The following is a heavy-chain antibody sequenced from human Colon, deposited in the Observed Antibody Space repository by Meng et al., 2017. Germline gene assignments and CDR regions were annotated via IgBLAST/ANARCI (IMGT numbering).Heavy chain of an antibody. J-gene: IGHJ4*02. CDR2: ISAYNGNT. D-gene: IGHD6-19*01. CDR3: ARDRQWLGSDY. Sequence: HVQWVQSGAEVKKPGASVKVSCKASGYIFTTYGISWVRQAPGEGLEWMGWISAYNGNTNSAQKFQDRVTMTTDTSTNTAYMELRSLRSDDTAMYYCARDRQWLGSDYWGQGTLVTVSS. CDR1: GYIFTTYG. V-gene: IGHV1-18*01.